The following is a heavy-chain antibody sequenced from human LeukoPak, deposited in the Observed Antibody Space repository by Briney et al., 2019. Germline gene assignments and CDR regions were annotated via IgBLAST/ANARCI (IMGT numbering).Heavy chain of an antibody. CDR1: GGSFSGYY. D-gene: IGHD3-10*01. V-gene: IGHV4-34*01. J-gene: IGHJ6*02. CDR3: ARATGSGSYYRYYYGMDV. CDR2: INHSGST. Sequence: SETLSLTCAVYGGSFSGYYWSWIRQPPGKGLEWIGEINHSGSTNYNPSLKSRVTISVDTSKNQFSLKLSSVTAADTAVYYCARATGSGSYYRYYYGMDVWGQGTTVTVSS.